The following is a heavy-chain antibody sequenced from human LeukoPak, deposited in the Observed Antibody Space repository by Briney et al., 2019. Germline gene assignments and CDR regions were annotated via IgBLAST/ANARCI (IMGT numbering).Heavy chain of an antibody. V-gene: IGHV4-61*02. D-gene: IGHD6-13*01. CDR1: GGSISSGSYY. CDR3: ARGRRAAAGSVDY. Sequence: PSQTLSLTCTVSGGSISSGSYYWSWIRQPAGKGLEWIGRIYTSGSTNYNLSLKSRVTISVDTSKNQFSLKLSSVTAADTAVYYCARGRRAAAGSVDYWGQGTLVTVSS. J-gene: IGHJ4*02. CDR2: IYTSGST.